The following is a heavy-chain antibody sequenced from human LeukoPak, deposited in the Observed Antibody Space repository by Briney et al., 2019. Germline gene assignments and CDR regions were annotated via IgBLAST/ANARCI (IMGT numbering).Heavy chain of an antibody. CDR2: ISSSSSTI. CDR1: GFTFSSYS. CDR3: AREREDQLGDSFDY. J-gene: IGHJ4*02. D-gene: IGHD7-27*01. Sequence: GGSLRLSCAASGFTFSSYSMNWVRQAPGKGLEWVSYISSSSSTIYYADSVKGRFTISRDNAKNSLYLQMNSLRAEDTAVYYCAREREDQLGDSFDYWGQGTLVTVSS. V-gene: IGHV3-48*04.